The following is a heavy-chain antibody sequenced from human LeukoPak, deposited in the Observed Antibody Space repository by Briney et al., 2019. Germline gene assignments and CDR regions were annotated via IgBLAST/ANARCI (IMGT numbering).Heavy chain of an antibody. CDR2: ISWNSGSI. V-gene: IGHV3-9*01. CDR1: GFTFDDYA. J-gene: IGHJ4*02. Sequence: GRSLRLSCAASGFTFDDYAMHWVRQAPGKGLEWVSGISWNSGSIGYADSVKGRFTISRDNAKNSLYLQMNSLRAEDTALYYCAKDQTGIAAAGAFDYWGQGTLVTVSS. CDR3: AKDQTGIAAAGAFDY. D-gene: IGHD6-13*01.